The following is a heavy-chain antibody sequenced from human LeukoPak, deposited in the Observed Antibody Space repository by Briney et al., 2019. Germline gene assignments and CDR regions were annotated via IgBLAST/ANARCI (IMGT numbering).Heavy chain of an antibody. V-gene: IGHV3-7*01. Sequence: GGSLRLSCAASGFTFSSYWMSWVRQAPGKGLEWVANIKEDGSEKYYVDSVKGRFTISRDNAKNTLYLQMSSLRADDTAIYYCARAGELRYMDVWGKGTAVTVSS. CDR2: IKEDGSEK. CDR1: GFTFSSYW. D-gene: IGHD3-16*01. J-gene: IGHJ6*03. CDR3: ARAGELRYMDV.